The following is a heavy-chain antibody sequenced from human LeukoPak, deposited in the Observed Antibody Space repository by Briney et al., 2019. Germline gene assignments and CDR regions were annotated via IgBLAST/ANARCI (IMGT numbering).Heavy chain of an antibody. CDR3: ARAFTILGLDY. D-gene: IGHD3-3*01. CDR1: GGSISSSDYY. J-gene: IGHJ4*02. V-gene: IGHV4-31*03. Sequence: PSETLSLTCTVSGGSISSSDYYWTWIRQHPGKGLEWIGYILYSGSTYYNPSLKSRVTISVDTSKNQFSLKLSSVTAADTAVYYCARAFTILGLDYWGQGTLVTVSS. CDR2: ILYSGST.